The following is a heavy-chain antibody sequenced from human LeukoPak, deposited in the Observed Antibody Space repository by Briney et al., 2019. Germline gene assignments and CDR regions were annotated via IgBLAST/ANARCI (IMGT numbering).Heavy chain of an antibody. J-gene: IGHJ6*03. CDR3: ARGRAADRYYYYMDV. CDR2: INHSGST. V-gene: IGHV4-34*01. D-gene: IGHD6-13*01. CDR1: GGSFSGYY. Sequence: SETLSLTCAVYGGSFSGYYWSWIRQPPGKGLEWIGEINHSGSTNYNPSLKSRVTISVDTSKNQFSLKLSSVTAADTAVYYCARGRAADRYYYYMDVWGKGTTVTVSS.